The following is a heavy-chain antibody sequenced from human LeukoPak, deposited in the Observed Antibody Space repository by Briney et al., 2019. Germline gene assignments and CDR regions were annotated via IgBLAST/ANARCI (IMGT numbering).Heavy chain of an antibody. V-gene: IGHV3-9*03. Sequence: HPGGSLRLSCAASGFTFDDYAMHWVRQAPGKGLEWVSGISWNSGSIGYADSVKGRFTISRDNAKSSLYLQMNSLRAEDMALYYCAKGSCTNGVCYLHYWGQGTLVTVSS. CDR3: AKGSCTNGVCYLHY. D-gene: IGHD2-8*01. CDR2: ISWNSGSI. CDR1: GFTFDDYA. J-gene: IGHJ4*02.